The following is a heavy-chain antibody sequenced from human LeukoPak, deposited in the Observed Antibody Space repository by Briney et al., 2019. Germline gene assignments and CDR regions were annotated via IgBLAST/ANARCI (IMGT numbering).Heavy chain of an antibody. V-gene: IGHV1-2*02. D-gene: IGHD6-13*01. CDR3: SRCWTSSCYYGMDV. J-gene: IGHJ6*02. CDR2: INPNSGGT. CDR1: GYTFTDYY. Sequence: ASVKVSCKASGYTFTDYYMHWVRQAPGQGLEWMGWINPNSGGTKYAQKFQGRVAVTRDTSIRTAYVELSSLRSDDTAVYYCSRCWTSSCYYGMDVWGQGTTVTVSS.